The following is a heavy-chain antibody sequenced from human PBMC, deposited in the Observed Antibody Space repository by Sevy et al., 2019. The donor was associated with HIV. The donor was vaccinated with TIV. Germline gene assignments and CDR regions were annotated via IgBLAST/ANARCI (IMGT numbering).Heavy chain of an antibody. V-gene: IGHV3-49*04. CDR2: IRRKAFGGPT. CDR1: GFIYGDYA. Sequence: GGSLRLSCIASGFIYGDYAMNWVRQAPGKGLEWVGFIRRKAFGGPTQNAASVKGRFTISRDDSKSIAYLQMNSLKTEDTAVYYCTRGGSMTILSPWDYWGQGTLVTVSS. D-gene: IGHD3-3*01. CDR3: TRGGSMTILSPWDY. J-gene: IGHJ4*02.